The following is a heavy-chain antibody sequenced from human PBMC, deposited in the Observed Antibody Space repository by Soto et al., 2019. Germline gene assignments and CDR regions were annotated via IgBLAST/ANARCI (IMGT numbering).Heavy chain of an antibody. V-gene: IGHV3-30*03. CDR3: ARGKPSFGFGS. Sequence: QIQLVESGGDVVQPGKSLRLSCAASGFNFGFFGMHWVRQAPGKGLEWVAFISGDGINTQYADSVRGRFTLSRDYSRKTMYLEMDSLRDEDTALYYCARGKPSFGFGSWGLGNLVTVSS. J-gene: IGHJ4*02. CDR2: ISGDGINT. CDR1: GFNFGFFG. D-gene: IGHD1-26*01.